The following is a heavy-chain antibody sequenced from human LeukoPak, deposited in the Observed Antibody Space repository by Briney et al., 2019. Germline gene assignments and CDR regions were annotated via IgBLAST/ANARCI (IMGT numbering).Heavy chain of an antibody. CDR2: IYYSGST. J-gene: IGHJ4*02. V-gene: IGHV4-39*07. Sequence: SETLSLTCTVSGGSISSSSYYWGWIRQPPGKGLEWIGSIYYSGSTYYNPSLKSRVTISVDTSKNQFSLKLSSVTAADTAVYYCARRDIVATGGGFDYWGQGTLVTVSS. D-gene: IGHD5-12*01. CDR3: ARRDIVATGGGFDY. CDR1: GGSISSSSYY.